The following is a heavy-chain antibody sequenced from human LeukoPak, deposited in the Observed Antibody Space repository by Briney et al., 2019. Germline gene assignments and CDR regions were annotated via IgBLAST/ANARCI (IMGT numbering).Heavy chain of an antibody. D-gene: IGHD3-10*01. CDR3: ARQWFGDY. V-gene: IGHV3-9*01. Sequence: PGGSLRLSCAASGFTFDDYAMHWVRQVPGKGLEWVSGISWNSGSVGYADSVKGRFTISRDNAKNSLYLQMNSLRAEDTAMYYCARQWFGDYWGQGTLVTVSS. J-gene: IGHJ4*02. CDR1: GFTFDDYA. CDR2: ISWNSGSV.